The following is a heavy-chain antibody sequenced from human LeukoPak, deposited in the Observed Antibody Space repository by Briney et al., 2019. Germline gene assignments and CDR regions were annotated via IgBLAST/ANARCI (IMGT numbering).Heavy chain of an antibody. CDR3: AKDELAVVGATVAFDI. V-gene: IGHV4-39*02. J-gene: IGHJ3*02. CDR1: GGSISSGSHH. Sequence: SETLSLTCTVSGGSISSGSHHWGWFRQSPGKGLEWIGSIYDSRTIYYNPSLNSRVTISAVTSKNQFSLQLNSVTAADTAVYYCAKDELAVVGATVAFDIWGQGTMVTVSS. CDR2: IYDSRTI. D-gene: IGHD1-26*01.